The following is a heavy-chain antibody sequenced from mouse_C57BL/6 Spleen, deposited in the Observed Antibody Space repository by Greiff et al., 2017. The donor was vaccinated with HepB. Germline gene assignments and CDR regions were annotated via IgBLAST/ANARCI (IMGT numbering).Heavy chain of an antibody. Sequence: VKLVESGAELVKPGASVKVSCKASGYTFTSYWMHWVKQRPDQGLEWLGRIHPSDSDTNYNQKFKGKATLTVDKSSSTAYMQLRSLTSEDSAVYYCAIRIKAGYFDYWGQGTTLTVSS. CDR1: GYTFTSYW. J-gene: IGHJ2*01. D-gene: IGHD3-2*02. CDR3: AIRIKAGYFDY. V-gene: IGHV1-74*01. CDR2: IHPSDSDT.